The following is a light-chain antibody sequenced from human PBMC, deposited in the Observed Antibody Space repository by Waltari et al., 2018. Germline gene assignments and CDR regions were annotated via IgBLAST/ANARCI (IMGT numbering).Light chain of an antibody. J-gene: IGKJ2*01. CDR3: QQSYSTPYT. V-gene: IGKV1-39*01. CDR2: AAT. CDR1: QNIRNF. Sequence: DIQMTQSPSSLSASVGDRVTITCRASQNIRNFLNWYQQKPGKAPRLLIYAATTLQTGVPARFSGNRSGTDFTLTIRDLQPEDFATYSCQQSYSTPYTFGQGTKTEI.